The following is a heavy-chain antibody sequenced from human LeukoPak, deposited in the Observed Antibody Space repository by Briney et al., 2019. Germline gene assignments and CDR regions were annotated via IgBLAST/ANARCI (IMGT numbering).Heavy chain of an antibody. CDR2: IYPCESDT. Sequence: GVSLKISCKGSGYSFTSYWIGWVRQMPGKGLEWMGIIYPCESDTRYSPSFQGQVTISADKSISTAYLQWSSLKASDTAMYYCARPGLKYSSGRYYFDYWGQGTLVTVSS. J-gene: IGHJ4*02. CDR3: ARPGLKYSSGRYYFDY. V-gene: IGHV5-51*01. CDR1: GYSFTSYW. D-gene: IGHD6-19*01.